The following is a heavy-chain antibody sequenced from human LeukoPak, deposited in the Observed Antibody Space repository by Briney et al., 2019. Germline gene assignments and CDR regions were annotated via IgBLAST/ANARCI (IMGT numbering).Heavy chain of an antibody. J-gene: IGHJ5*02. Sequence: GGSLRPSGAASELTLGSYAMPWVRQAPGKGLEWVAVISYDGSNKYYADSVKGRFTISRDNSKNTLYLQMNSLRAEDTAVYYCAKDLWSTVTTSPSGWFDPWGQGTLVTVSS. CDR2: ISYDGSNK. V-gene: IGHV3-30*04. CDR3: AKDLWSTVTTSPSGWFDP. D-gene: IGHD4-17*01. CDR1: ELTLGSYA.